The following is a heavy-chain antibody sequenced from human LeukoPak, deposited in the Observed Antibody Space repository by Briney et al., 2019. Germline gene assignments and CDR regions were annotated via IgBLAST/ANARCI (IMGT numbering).Heavy chain of an antibody. CDR3: ASSSSLQRPSQADY. CDR1: GGSISSYY. D-gene: IGHD4-11*01. CDR2: IYYSGST. V-gene: IGHV4-59*01. Sequence: SETLSLTCTVSGGSISSYYWSWIRQPPGKGLEWIGYIYYSGSTNYNPSLKSRVTISVDTSKNQFSLKLSSVTAADTAVYYCASSSSLQRPSQADYWGQGTLVTVSS. J-gene: IGHJ4*02.